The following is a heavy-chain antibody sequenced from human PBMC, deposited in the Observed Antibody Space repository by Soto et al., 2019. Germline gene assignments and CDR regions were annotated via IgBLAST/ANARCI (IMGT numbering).Heavy chain of an antibody. J-gene: IGHJ5*02. D-gene: IGHD1-26*01. CDR2: INSDGSST. CDR1: GFTFSINW. CDR3: ASGRWELLPWFDP. V-gene: IGHV3-74*03. Sequence: GGSLRLSCAGTGFTFSINWMHWVRQAPGKGLVWVSRINSDGSSTTYADSVTGRFTISRDNAKNTLYLQMNTLRPEDTAVYYCASGRWELLPWFDPWGRGPLVTVSS.